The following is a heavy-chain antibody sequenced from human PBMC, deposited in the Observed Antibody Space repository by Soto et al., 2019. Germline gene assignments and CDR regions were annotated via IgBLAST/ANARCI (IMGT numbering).Heavy chain of an antibody. J-gene: IGHJ4*02. D-gene: IGHD3-22*01. Sequence: SETLSLTCTVSGGSISSSSYYWGWIRQPPGKGLEWIGSIYYSGSTYYNPSLKSRVTISVDTSKNQFSLKLSSVTAADTAVYYCAKDRVPNDSSGYYSILTDSWGQGTVVTVSS. CDR3: AKDRVPNDSSGYYSILTDS. V-gene: IGHV4-39*02. CDR1: GGSISSSSYY. CDR2: IYYSGST.